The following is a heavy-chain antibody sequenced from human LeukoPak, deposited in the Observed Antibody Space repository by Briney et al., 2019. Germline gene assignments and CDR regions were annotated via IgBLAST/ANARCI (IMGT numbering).Heavy chain of an antibody. CDR1: GFTFSNYL. J-gene: IGHJ4*02. Sequence: PGGFLRLSCAAAGFTFSNYLMTWVRQPPGRLQGWVSTIKTGGNVYYYVNAVKGRFTISSDNAKNSLSLQMNILRADNTAVYYWARGGVWEGDYGGGGTRVTVSS. CDR2: IKTGGNVY. CDR3: ARGGVWEGDY. V-gene: IGHV3-7*01. D-gene: IGHD1-26*01.